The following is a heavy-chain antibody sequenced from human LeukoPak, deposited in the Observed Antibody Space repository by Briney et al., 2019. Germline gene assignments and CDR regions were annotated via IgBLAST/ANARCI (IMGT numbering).Heavy chain of an antibody. CDR2: INHSGST. V-gene: IGHV4-34*01. CDR1: GGSFSGYY. D-gene: IGHD2-15*01. J-gene: IGHJ6*03. Sequence: PSETLSLTCAVYGGSFSGYYWSWIRPPPGKGLEWMGEINHSGSTNYTPSLKSRVTISVHTSKNKFSLTLSCVTAAHTAVYYCARRAPYCSGGSCYSNYYYYYMDVWGKGTTVAVSS. CDR3: ARRAPYCSGGSCYSNYYYYYMDV.